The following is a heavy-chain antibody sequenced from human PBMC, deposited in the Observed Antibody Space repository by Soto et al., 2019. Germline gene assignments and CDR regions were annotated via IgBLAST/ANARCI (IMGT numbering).Heavy chain of an antibody. CDR3: ATSGGDSSGYPNWFDP. J-gene: IGHJ5*02. CDR2: ISSSGSTI. Sequence: PGGSLRLSCAASGFTFSSYEMNWVRQAPGKGLEWVSYISSSGSTIYYADSVKGRFTISRDNAKNSLYLQMNSLRAEDTAVYYCATSGGDSSGYPNWFDPWGQGTLVTVSS. CDR1: GFTFSSYE. D-gene: IGHD3-22*01. V-gene: IGHV3-48*03.